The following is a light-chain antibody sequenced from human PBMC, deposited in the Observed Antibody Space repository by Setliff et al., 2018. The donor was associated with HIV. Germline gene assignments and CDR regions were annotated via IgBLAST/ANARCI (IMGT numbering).Light chain of an antibody. CDR2: EVS. J-gene: IGLJ2*01. CDR1: NSDIGGYNY. CDR3: SSYTSSSTHVV. Sequence: QSVLTQPASVSGSPGQSITISCTGTNSDIGGYNYVSWYQQHPGKAPKLMIYEVSNRPSGVSNCFSASKSGNTASLTISGLQAEDEADYYCSSYTSSSTHVVFGGGTKVTVL. V-gene: IGLV2-14*01.